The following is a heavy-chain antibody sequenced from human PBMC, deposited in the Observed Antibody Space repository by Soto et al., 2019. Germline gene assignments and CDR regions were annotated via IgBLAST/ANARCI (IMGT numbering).Heavy chain of an antibody. J-gene: IGHJ4*02. V-gene: IGHV3-66*01. Sequence: EVQLVESGGGLVQPGGSLRLSCAASGVTVSNNYMSWVRQAPGKGLEWVSVIYSGGRTYYADSVKGRYIISRDGSKNNLYLQMNSLIAEDTAVYYCARDTYDDYRGQGTLVTVSS. D-gene: IGHD3-3*01. CDR1: GVTVSNNY. CDR2: IYSGGRT. CDR3: ARDTYDDY.